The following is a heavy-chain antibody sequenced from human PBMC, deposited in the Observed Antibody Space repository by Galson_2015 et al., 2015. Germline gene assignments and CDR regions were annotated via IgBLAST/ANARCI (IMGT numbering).Heavy chain of an antibody. CDR3: AKRWGAVDRRGVRYNWFDP. J-gene: IGHJ5*02. CDR2: ISSSGSTI. V-gene: IGHV3-48*03. Sequence: SLRLSCAASGFTFSSYEMNWVRQAPGKGLEWVSYISSSGSTIYYADSVKGRFTISRDNSKNTLYLQMNSLRAEDTAVYYCAKRWGAVDRRGVRYNWFDPWGQGTLVTVSS. CDR1: GFTFSSYE. D-gene: IGHD5-24*01.